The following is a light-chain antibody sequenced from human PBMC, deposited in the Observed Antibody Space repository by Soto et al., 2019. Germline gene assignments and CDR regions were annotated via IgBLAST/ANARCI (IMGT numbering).Light chain of an antibody. CDR1: QSVSNY. J-gene: IGKJ5*01. V-gene: IGKV3-11*01. CDR2: DAS. CDR3: QQRSHWPPIT. Sequence: EIVMTQSPATLSLSPGERATLSCRASQSVSNYLAWYQQKPGQAPRLLIYDASNRATGIPARFSGSGSGTDFTLTISSLEPEDFAVYFFQQRSHWPPITFGQGTRLEIK.